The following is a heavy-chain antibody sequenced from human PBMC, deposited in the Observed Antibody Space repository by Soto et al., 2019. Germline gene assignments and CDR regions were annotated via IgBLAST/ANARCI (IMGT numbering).Heavy chain of an antibody. CDR2: ISAFHGNT. D-gene: IGHD3-16*01. CDR1: GFRFSDYG. V-gene: IGHV1-18*01. CDR3: ARSYYLADAFDV. J-gene: IGHJ3*01. Sequence: GASVKVSCKASGFRFSDYGFNWLRQAPGQGLEWMGWISAFHGNTATAQGLQDRVTMTTDSSTTTAHMDLTNLTTDDTAIYYCARSYYLADAFDVWGQGTMVTVSS.